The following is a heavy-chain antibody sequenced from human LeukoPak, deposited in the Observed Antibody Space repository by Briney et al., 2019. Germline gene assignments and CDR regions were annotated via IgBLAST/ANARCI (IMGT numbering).Heavy chain of an antibody. CDR2: ISSSSSYI. J-gene: IGHJ4*02. D-gene: IGHD6-13*01. V-gene: IGHV3-21*01. CDR1: GFTFSSYS. Sequence: GGSLRLSYAASGFTFSSYSMNWVRQAPGKGLEWVSSISSSSSYIYYADSVKGRFTISRDNAKNSLYLQMNSLRAEDTAVYYCARDDRNQQLVPDYWGQGTLVTVSS. CDR3: ARDDRNQQLVPDY.